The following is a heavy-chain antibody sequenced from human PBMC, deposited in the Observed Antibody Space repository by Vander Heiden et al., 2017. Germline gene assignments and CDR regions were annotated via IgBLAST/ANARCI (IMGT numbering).Heavy chain of an antibody. D-gene: IGHD3-9*01. CDR3: AKDSKRYFDWLLFYDY. V-gene: IGHV1-2*02. CDR2: INPNSGGT. J-gene: IGHJ4*02. Sequence: QVQPLQSGAGVHKPGAAVKVSCKASGYTLPAYYMHWVRQAPGQGLEWMGWINPNSGGTNYAQKFQGRVTMTRDTSISTAYMELSRLSSDDTAVYYCAKDSKRYFDWLLFYDYWGQGTLVTVSS. CDR1: GYTLPAYY.